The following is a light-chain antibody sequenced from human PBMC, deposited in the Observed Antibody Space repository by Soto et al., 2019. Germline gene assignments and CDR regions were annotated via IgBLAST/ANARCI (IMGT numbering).Light chain of an antibody. CDR3: SSYTSDNTYV. J-gene: IGLJ1*01. CDR1: SSDVGGYNY. V-gene: IGLV2-14*03. CDR2: DVS. Sequence: QSALTQPASVSGSPGQSITISCSGTSSDVGGYNYVSWYQQHPGKAPRVMIYDVSNRPSGVSDRFSSSKSGNTATLTISGLQAEDEADYYCSSYTSDNTYVFASGTKLTVL.